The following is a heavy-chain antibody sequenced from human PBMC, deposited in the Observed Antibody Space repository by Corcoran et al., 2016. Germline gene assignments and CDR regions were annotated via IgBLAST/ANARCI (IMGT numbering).Heavy chain of an antibody. CDR3: ARVGYDSSGYYYPRWSYARGGAAFDI. CDR2: MNPNSGNT. V-gene: IGHV1-8*01. Sequence: QVQLVQSGAEVKKPGASVKVSCKASGYTFTSYDINWVRQATGQGLEWMGWMNPNSGNTGYAQKFQGRVTMTRNTSISTAYMELSSLRSEDTAVYYWARVGYDSSGYYYPRWSYARGGAAFDIWGQGTMVTVSS. J-gene: IGHJ3*02. CDR1: GYTFTSYD. D-gene: IGHD3-22*01.